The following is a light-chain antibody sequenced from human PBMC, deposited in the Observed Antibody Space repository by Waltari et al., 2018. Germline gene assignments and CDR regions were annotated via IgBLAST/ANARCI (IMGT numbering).Light chain of an antibody. CDR1: QGVSSN. CDR2: GAS. J-gene: IGKJ2*01. Sequence: EIVMTQSPATLSVSPGERATLSCRASQGVSSNLAWYQQKPGQAPRLLIYGASTRATGIPARFSGSGSGTEFTLTISNLQSEDFAVYYCQQYNNWPPYTFGQGTKLEIK. V-gene: IGKV3-15*01. CDR3: QQYNNWPPYT.